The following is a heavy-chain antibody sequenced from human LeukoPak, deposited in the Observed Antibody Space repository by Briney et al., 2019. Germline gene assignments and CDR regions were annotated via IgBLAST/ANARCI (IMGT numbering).Heavy chain of an antibody. V-gene: IGHV3-48*03. CDR2: ISSSGSTI. CDR1: GFTFSSYE. J-gene: IGHJ5*02. Sequence: GGSLRLSCAASGFTFSSYEMNWVRQAPGKGLEWVSYISSSGSTIYYADSVKGRFTISRDNAKNSLYLQMNSLRAEDTAVYYCARHFPKAAGGSWGQGTLVTVSS. CDR3: ARHFPKAAGGS. D-gene: IGHD6-13*01.